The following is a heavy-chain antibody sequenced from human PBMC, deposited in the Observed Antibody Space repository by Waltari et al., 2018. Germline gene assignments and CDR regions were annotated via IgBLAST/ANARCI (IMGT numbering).Heavy chain of an antibody. CDR1: GGTFSSYA. J-gene: IGHJ3*02. CDR3: ARDKIAARPSAFDI. CDR2: IIPILGIA. D-gene: IGHD6-6*01. V-gene: IGHV1-69*04. Sequence: QVQLVQSGAEVKKPGSSVKVSCKASGGTFSSYAISWVRQAPGQGLEWMGGIIPILGIANYAQKFQGRVTITADESTSTAYMELSSRRSEDTAVYYCARDKIAARPSAFDIWGQGTMVTVSS.